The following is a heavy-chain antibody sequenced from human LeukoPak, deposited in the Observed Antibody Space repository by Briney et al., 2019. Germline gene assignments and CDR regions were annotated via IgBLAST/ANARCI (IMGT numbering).Heavy chain of an antibody. V-gene: IGHV3-33*06. CDR3: AKDLPDYGDYIEGY. CDR1: GFTFSSYG. CDR2: IWYDGSKT. J-gene: IGHJ4*02. Sequence: PGRSLRLSCAASGFTFSSYGMHWVRQAPGKGLEWVAVIWYDGSKTYYADSVKGRFTISRDNSKNTLYLQMNSLRAEDTAVYYCAKDLPDYGDYIEGYWGQGTLVTVSS. D-gene: IGHD4-17*01.